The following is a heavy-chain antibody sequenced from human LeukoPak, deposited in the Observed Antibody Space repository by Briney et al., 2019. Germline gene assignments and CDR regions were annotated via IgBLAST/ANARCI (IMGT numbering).Heavy chain of an antibody. CDR2: ISYDGSNK. J-gene: IGHJ4*02. D-gene: IGHD3-22*01. V-gene: IGHV3-30*19. CDR1: GFTFSSYG. CDR3: ARDDPNYYDSSGYLSLDLDY. Sequence: PGGSLRLSCAASGFTFSSYGMHWVRQAPGKGLEWVAVISYDGSNKYYADSVKGRFTISRDNSKNTLYLQMNSLRAEDTAVYYCARDDPNYYDSSGYLSLDLDYWGQGTLVTVSS.